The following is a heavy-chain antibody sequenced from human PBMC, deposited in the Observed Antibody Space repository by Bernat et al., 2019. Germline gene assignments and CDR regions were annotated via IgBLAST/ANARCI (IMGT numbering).Heavy chain of an antibody. CDR2: INPSGGST. Sequence: QVQLVQSGAEVKKPGASVKVSCKASGYTFTSYYMHWVRQAPGQGLEWMGIINPSGGSTSYAQKFQGRVTMTRDTSTSTVYMELSSLRSEDTAVYYCARGEGPAAPRPSLDYWGQGTLVTVSS. V-gene: IGHV1-46*03. CDR3: ARGEGPAAPRPSLDY. D-gene: IGHD2-2*01. J-gene: IGHJ4*02. CDR1: GYTFTSYY.